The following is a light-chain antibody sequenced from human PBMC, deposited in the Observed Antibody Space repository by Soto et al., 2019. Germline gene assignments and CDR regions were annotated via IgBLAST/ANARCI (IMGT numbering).Light chain of an antibody. V-gene: IGKV3-15*01. CDR3: QVYNNWPSWT. J-gene: IGKJ1*01. CDR2: SAS. CDR1: QSVRSS. Sequence: EIVMTQSPATLSVSPGERSTLSCRASQSVRSSYVAWYHQKPGQAPRLLIYSASNRATGIPVRFSGSTSGTEFTLTISSLQSEDVALYYCQVYNNWPSWTFGQGTKVDIK.